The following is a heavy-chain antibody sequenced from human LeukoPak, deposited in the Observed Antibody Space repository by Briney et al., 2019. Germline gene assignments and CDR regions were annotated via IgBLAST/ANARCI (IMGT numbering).Heavy chain of an antibody. J-gene: IGHJ4*02. CDR2: INSDGSST. D-gene: IGHD3-10*01. CDR1: GFAFSTYW. CDR3: AVRGVITTDPSDY. V-gene: IGHV3-74*01. Sequence: GGSLRLSCAASGFAFSTYWMHWVRQAPGKGLVWVSRINSDGSSTSYADSVKGRFTITRDNAKNTLYLQMNSLSAEDTAVYYCAVRGVITTDPSDYWGQGTLVTVSS.